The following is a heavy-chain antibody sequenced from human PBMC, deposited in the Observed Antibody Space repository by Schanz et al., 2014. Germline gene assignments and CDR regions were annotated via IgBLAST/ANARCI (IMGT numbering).Heavy chain of an antibody. CDR2: ISSTSSYI. Sequence: EGQLVESGGGLVQPGGSLRLSCVVSGFNFSNYWMNWVRQAPGKGLEWVSSISSTSSYIFYADSVKGRFTISRDNAKNSLYLQMNSLRAEDTAVYYCVPMSIAAHWGQGTLVTVSS. D-gene: IGHD6-6*01. CDR1: GFNFSNYW. V-gene: IGHV3-21*01. J-gene: IGHJ4*02. CDR3: VPMSIAAH.